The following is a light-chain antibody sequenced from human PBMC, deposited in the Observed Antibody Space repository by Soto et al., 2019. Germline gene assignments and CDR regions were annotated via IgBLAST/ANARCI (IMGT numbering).Light chain of an antibody. J-gene: IGLJ1*01. CDR1: STDVGGDNY. Sequence: QSALTQPSSVSGSPGQSITISCTGTSTDVGGDNYVSWYQQYPGKAPKLIIYDVSSRPSGVSDRFSGSKSGNTASLTISGLQAEDEADYYCNSYTSATTLRGVFGVGTKVTVL. CDR2: DVS. V-gene: IGLV2-14*03. CDR3: NSYTSATTLRGV.